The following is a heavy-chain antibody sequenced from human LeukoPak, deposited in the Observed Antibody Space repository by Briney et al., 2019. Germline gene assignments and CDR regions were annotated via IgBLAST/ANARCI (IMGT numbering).Heavy chain of an antibody. CDR3: ARDNPFGWPHSMDV. CDR1: SGSFSGYY. CDR2: VDHSGST. J-gene: IGHJ6*02. V-gene: IGHV4-34*01. D-gene: IGHD5-24*01. Sequence: SETLSLTCAVYSGSFSGYYWNWIRQPPGKGLEWIGEVDHSGSTNSIPSLKSRVTISVDTSKNQFSLKLSSVTAADTAVYYCARDNPFGWPHSMDVWGHGTTVTVSS.